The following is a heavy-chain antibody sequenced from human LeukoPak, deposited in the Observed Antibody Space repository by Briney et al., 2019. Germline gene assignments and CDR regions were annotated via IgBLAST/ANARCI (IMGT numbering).Heavy chain of an antibody. Sequence: SETLSLTCTVSGGSISSSSYYWGWIRQPPGKGLECIGNINYSGSTHYNPSLKSRVTISVDTSKNQFSLKLSPVTAADTAVYYCARLGTYEELFHPIDYWGQGTLVTVSS. D-gene: IGHD3-10*01. CDR3: ARLGTYEELFHPIDY. V-gene: IGHV4-39*07. CDR1: GGSISSSSYY. J-gene: IGHJ4*02. CDR2: INYSGST.